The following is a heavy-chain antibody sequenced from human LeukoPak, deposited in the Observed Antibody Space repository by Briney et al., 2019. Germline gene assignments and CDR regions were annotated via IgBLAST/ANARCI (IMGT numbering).Heavy chain of an antibody. V-gene: IGHV3-23*05. Sequence: GGSLRLSCEASGXTFSAYAMTWVRQAPGKGLEWVSSIGSDNKPHYSESVKGRFTISRDNSKNTLYLQMNSLRGEDTALYYCVKVWFGEILLDYWGQGTLVTVSS. CDR1: GXTFSAYA. D-gene: IGHD3-10*01. CDR3: VKVWFGEILLDY. J-gene: IGHJ4*02. CDR2: IGSDNKP.